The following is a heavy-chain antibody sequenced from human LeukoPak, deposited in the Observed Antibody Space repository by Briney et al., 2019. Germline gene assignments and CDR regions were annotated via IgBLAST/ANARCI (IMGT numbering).Heavy chain of an antibody. CDR3: ARDVTIIVPGWDAFDI. V-gene: IGHV4-4*02. D-gene: IGHD3-22*01. CDR1: GGSISSSNW. CDR2: IYHSGST. J-gene: IGHJ3*02. Sequence: SETLSLTCAVSGGSISSSNWWSWVRQPPGKGLEWIGEIYHSGSTNYNPSLKSRVTISVDKSKNQFSLNLSSVTAADTAVYYCARDVTIIVPGWDAFDIWGQGTMVTVSS.